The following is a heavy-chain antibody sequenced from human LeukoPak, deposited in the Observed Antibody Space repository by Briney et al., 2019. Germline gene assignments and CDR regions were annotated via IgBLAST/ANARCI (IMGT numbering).Heavy chain of an antibody. D-gene: IGHD6-6*01. CDR2: IRSKAYGGTT. CDR1: GFTFGDYA. J-gene: IGHJ4*02. V-gene: IGHV3-49*04. CDR3: AKDGEYSSSSGFDY. Sequence: GGSLRLSCTASGFTFGDYAMSWVRQAPGKGLEWVGFIRSKAYGGTTEYAASVKGRFTISRDNSKNTLYLQMNSLRAEDTAVYYCAKDGEYSSSSGFDYWGQGTLVTVSS.